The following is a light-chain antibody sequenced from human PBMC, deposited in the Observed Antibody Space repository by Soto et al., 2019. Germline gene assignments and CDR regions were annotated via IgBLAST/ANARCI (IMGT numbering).Light chain of an antibody. V-gene: IGKV3-11*02. CDR3: QQRSTWLYT. J-gene: IGKJ2*01. CDR1: QDVSIF. CDR2: DAS. Sequence: EILLAQSPATLSLSPGERATLSCKASQDVSIFLSWYPQKPGQAPRLLIHDASNWATGVPARFSGSGSGRDFTLTITSLEPEDFAVYYCQQRSTWLYTFGQGTKLEV.